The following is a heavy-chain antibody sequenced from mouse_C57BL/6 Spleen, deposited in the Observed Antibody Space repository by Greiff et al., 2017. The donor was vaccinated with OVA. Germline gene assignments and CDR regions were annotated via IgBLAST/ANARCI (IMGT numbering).Heavy chain of an antibody. CDR3: ARPGQLRSAWFAY. V-gene: IGHV1-53*01. Sequence: QVQLQQSGTELVKPGASVKLSCKASGYTFTSYWMHWVKQRPGQGLEWIGNINPSNGGTNYNEKFKSKATLTVDKSSSTAYMQLSSLTSEDSAVYYCARPGQLRSAWFAYWGQGTLVTVSA. D-gene: IGHD3-2*02. J-gene: IGHJ3*01. CDR1: GYTFTSYW. CDR2: INPSNGGT.